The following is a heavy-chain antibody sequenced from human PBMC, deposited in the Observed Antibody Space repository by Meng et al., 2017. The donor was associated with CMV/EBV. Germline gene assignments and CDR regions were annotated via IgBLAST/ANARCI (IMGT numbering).Heavy chain of an antibody. V-gene: IGHV3-9*01. CDR2: ISWNSGSI. J-gene: IGHJ2*01. D-gene: IGHD3-22*01. CDR1: GFTFDDYA. CDR3: ARDNSYYDSSGYPTPDWYFDL. Sequence: SLKISCAASGFTFDDYAMHWVRQAPGKGLEWVSGISWNSGSIGYADSVKGRFTISRDNSKNTLYLQMNSLRAEDTAVYYCARDNSYYDSSGYPTPDWYFDLWGRGTLVTVSS.